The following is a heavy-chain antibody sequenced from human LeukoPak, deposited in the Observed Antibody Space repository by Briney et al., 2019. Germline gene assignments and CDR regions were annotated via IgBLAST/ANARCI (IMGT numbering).Heavy chain of an antibody. CDR2: INPSGGST. D-gene: IGHD4-23*01. J-gene: IGHJ4*02. Sequence: GASVKVSCKASGYTFTSYYMHWVRQAPGQGLEWMGIINPSGGSTSYAQKFQGRVTMTRDMSTSTVYMELSSLRSEDTAVYYCARGTIVYGGKGAPGDYWGQGTLVTVSS. V-gene: IGHV1-46*01. CDR1: GYTFTSYY. CDR3: ARGTIVYGGKGAPGDY.